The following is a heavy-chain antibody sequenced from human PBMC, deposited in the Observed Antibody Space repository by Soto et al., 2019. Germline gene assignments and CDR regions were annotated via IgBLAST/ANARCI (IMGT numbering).Heavy chain of an antibody. Sequence: QLQLQESGPGLVKPSETLSLTCTVSGGSISSSSYYWGWIRQPPGKGLECIGSICYSGSTYYNPSLKSRVTISVATSNNQFSLRLSSVTAADTALYYCARHLEYRGYFGDWGPGTLVTVSS. CDR3: ARHLEYRGYFGD. J-gene: IGHJ4*02. D-gene: IGHD1-26*01. CDR1: GGSISSSSYY. CDR2: ICYSGST. V-gene: IGHV4-39*01.